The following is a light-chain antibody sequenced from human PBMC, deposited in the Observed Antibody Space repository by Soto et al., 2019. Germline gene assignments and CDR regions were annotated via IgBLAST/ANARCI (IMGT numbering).Light chain of an antibody. V-gene: IGKV3-15*01. J-gene: IGKJ4*01. CDR2: DAS. Sequence: EIVMTQSPATLSVSPGERVTLSCRASQSVGTDLAWYQQKPGQAPRLLIYDASTGATGTPARFSGSGSGTEFALTISSLQSEDFAIYYCQPYNNWPLTFGGGTKVDIK. CDR3: QPYNNWPLT. CDR1: QSVGTD.